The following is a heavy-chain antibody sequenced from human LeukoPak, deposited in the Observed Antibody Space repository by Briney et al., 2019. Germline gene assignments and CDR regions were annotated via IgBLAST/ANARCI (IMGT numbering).Heavy chain of an antibody. CDR3: ARDPTTVVTTPYYFDF. CDR1: GGSFSGYH. D-gene: IGHD4-23*01. CDR2: INDRGHT. V-gene: IGHV4-34*01. Sequence: TSETLSLTCAVHGGSFSGYHWNWIRQFPGKGLEWIGEINDRGHTNYNPSLESRVTISADTSKKQFSLKLSSVAAADTAVYYCARDPTTVVTTPYYFDFWGQGTLVTVSS. J-gene: IGHJ4*02.